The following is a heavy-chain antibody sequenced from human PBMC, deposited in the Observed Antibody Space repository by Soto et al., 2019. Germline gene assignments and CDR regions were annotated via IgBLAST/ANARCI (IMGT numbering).Heavy chain of an antibody. V-gene: IGHV1-18*01. CDR3: ARWDWDRNGAWTYSY. J-gene: IGHJ4*02. D-gene: IGHD3-9*01. Sequence: ASVKVSCKASGYTFTSYGISWVRQAPGQGLEWMGWISAYNGNTNYAQKLQGRVTMTTDTSASTAYMELSSLRSEDTAVYYCARWDWDRNGAWTYSYWGQGTLVTVSS. CDR1: GYTFTSYG. CDR2: ISAYNGNT.